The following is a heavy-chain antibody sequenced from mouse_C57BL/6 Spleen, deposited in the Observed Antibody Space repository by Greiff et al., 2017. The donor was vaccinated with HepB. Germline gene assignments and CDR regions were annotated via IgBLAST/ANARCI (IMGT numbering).Heavy chain of an antibody. D-gene: IGHD2-1*01. CDR1: GYTFTGYW. CDR2: ILPGSGST. V-gene: IGHV1-9*01. CDR3: ARRGVYGNYSYYAMDY. J-gene: IGHJ4*01. Sequence: VQLQQSGAELMKPGASVKLSCKATGYTFTGYWIEWVKQRPGHGLEWIGEILPGSGSTNYNEKFKGKATFTADTSSNTAYMQLSSLTTEDSAIYYCARRGVYGNYSYYAMDYWGQGTSVTVSS.